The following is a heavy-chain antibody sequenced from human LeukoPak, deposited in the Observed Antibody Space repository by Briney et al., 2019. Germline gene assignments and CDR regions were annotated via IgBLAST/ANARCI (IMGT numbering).Heavy chain of an antibody. V-gene: IGHV4-61*02. CDR2: IYTSGST. D-gene: IGHD3-10*01. J-gene: IGHJ5*02. CDR1: GGSISSDSYY. Sequence: SETLSLTCTVSGGSISSDSYYWSWIRQPAGKGLEWIGRIYTSGSTNYNPSLKSRVTISVDTSKNQFSLKLSSVTAADTAVYYCARDRLDYYGSGSYAWFDPWGQGTLVTVSS. CDR3: ARDRLDYYGSGSYAWFDP.